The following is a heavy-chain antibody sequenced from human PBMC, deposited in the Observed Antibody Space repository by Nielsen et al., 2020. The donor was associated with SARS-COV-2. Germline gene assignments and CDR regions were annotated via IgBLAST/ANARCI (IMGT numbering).Heavy chain of an antibody. CDR3: ARADYGDYVGDSGPVDY. D-gene: IGHD4-17*01. J-gene: IGHJ4*02. CDR1: GFTFSSYS. Sequence: GGSLRLSCAASGFTFSSYSMNWVRQAPGKGLEWVSSISSSSSYIYYADSVKGRFTISRDSAKNTLYLQMNSLRAEDTAVYYCARADYGDYVGDSGPVDYWGQGTLVTVSS. V-gene: IGHV3-21*01. CDR2: ISSSSSYI.